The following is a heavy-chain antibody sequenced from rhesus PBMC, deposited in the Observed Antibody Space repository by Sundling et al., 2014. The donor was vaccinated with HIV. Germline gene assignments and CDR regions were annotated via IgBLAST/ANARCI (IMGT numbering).Heavy chain of an antibody. CDR3: TRGGYTWNNYGLDS. J-gene: IGHJ6*01. CDR1: GFTFSSFG. D-gene: IGHD1-20*01. V-gene: IGHV3-136*01. Sequence: EVQLVESGGGLVQPGGSLRLSCAASGFTFSSFGMSWVRQAPGKGLEWVSSISTESSYIYYADSVRGRFTISRDNAKNSLSLQMNSLRAEDTAVYYCTRGGYTWNNYGLDSWGQGVLVTVSS. CDR2: ISTESSYI.